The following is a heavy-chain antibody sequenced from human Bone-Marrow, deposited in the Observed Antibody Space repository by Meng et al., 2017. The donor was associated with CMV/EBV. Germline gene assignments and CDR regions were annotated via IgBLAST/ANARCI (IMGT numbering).Heavy chain of an antibody. CDR3: ARDVALLWFGELLSGFDY. J-gene: IGHJ4*02. CDR2: ISAYNGNT. CDR1: GYTFTTYD. D-gene: IGHD3-10*01. V-gene: IGHV1-18*01. Sequence: ASVKVSCKASGYTFTTYDINWVRQAPGQGLEWMGWISAYNGNTNYAQKLQGRVTMTTDTSTSTAYMELRSLRSDDTAVYYCARDVALLWFGELLSGFDYWGQGTLVTVSS.